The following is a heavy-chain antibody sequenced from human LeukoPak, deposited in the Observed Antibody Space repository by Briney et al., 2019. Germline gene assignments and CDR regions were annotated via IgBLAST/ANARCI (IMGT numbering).Heavy chain of an antibody. CDR3: ARDHYGSGSFDDY. J-gene: IGHJ4*02. D-gene: IGHD3-10*01. CDR1: GGTFSSYA. CDR2: MNPNSGNT. V-gene: IGHV1-8*02. Sequence: ASVKVSCKASGGTFSSYAISWVRQAPGQGLEWMGWMNPNSGNTGYAQKFQGRVTMTRNTSISTAYMELSSLRSEDTAVYYCARDHYGSGSFDDYWGQGTLVTVSS.